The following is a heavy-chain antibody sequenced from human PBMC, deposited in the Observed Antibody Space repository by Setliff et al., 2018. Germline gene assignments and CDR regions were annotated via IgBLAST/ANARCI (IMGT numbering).Heavy chain of an antibody. CDR2: INHSGGT. CDR3: ARGFLRYDSGTYYTY. J-gene: IGHJ4*02. V-gene: IGHV4-34*01. Sequence: SETLSLTCAVQGGPFSGYYWSWIRQPPGKGLESIGDINHSGGTNYNPSLKSRVTVSIDTFKNHFSLKLSSVTAADTAVYYCARGFLRYDSGTYYTYWGQGTLVTVSS. D-gene: IGHD3-10*01. CDR1: GGPFSGYY.